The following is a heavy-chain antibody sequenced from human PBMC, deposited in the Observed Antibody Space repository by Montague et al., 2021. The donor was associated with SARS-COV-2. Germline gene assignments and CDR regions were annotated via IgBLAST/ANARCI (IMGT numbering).Heavy chain of an antibody. Sequence: SETLSLTCTVSGGSITGNNCVWLRLAAGTGLELISYIDDCCAVNXNPSLVIRVTISTYTSKNKFSLKVNSVTAADTAVYDCVREHPCGGTRGGYDIWGQGTVVTVSS. V-gene: IGHV4-59*01. J-gene: IGHJ3*02. D-gene: IGHD3-16*01. CDR3: VREHPCGGTRGGYDI. CDR1: GGSITGNN. CDR2: IDDCCAV.